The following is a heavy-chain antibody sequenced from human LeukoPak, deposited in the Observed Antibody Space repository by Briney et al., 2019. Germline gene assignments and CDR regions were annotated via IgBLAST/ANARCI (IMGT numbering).Heavy chain of an antibody. CDR2: IYSGST. CDR3: ARRAGAYSHPYDY. V-gene: IGHV3-53*01. D-gene: IGHD4/OR15-4a*01. CDR1: GFTVSSNS. Sequence: GGSLRLSCTVSGFTVSSNSMSWVRQAPGKGLEWVSFIYSGSTHYSDSVKGRFTISRDNSTNTLYLQMNSLRAEDTAVYYCARRAGAYSHPYDYWGQGTLVTVSS. J-gene: IGHJ4*02.